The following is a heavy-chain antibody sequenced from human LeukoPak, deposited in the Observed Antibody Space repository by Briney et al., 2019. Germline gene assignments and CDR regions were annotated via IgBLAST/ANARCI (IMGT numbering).Heavy chain of an antibody. CDR3: ARDPRDTATSYYFDY. V-gene: IGHV3-33*08. CDR2: IWYDGSNK. J-gene: IGHJ4*02. D-gene: IGHD5-18*01. CDR1: GFTFSSYA. Sequence: GGSLRLSCAASGFTFSSYAMHWVRQAPGKGLEWVAVIWYDGSNKYYADSVKGRFTISRDNSKDTPYLQMNSLRAEDTAVYYCARDPRDTATSYYFDYWGQGTLVTVSS.